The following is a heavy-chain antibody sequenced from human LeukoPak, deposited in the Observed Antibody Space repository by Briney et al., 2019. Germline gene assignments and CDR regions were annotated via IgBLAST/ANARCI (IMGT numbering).Heavy chain of an antibody. V-gene: IGHV3-74*01. CDR2: IYVDGRTT. CDR3: AGRPTGYSSGYIH. Sequence: PGGSLRLSCVASGFTFSNYWMHWVRQPPGKGLVWVSRIYVDGRTTNYADSVKGRFTISRDNSENIVYLQMNNLRVEDTAVYYCAGRPTGYSSGYIHWGQGTLVTVSS. D-gene: IGHD5-18*01. CDR1: GFTFSNYW. J-gene: IGHJ4*02.